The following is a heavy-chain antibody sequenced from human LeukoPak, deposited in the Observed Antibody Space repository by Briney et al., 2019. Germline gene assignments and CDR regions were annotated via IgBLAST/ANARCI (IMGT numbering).Heavy chain of an antibody. V-gene: IGHV1-58*02. D-gene: IGHD2-15*01. Sequence: SVKVSCKASGFTFTSSAMQWVRQARGQRLERIGWIVVGIGNTNYAQTFQERVTITRDMSTSTAYMELSSLRSEDTAVYYCAAFSSCSGGSCYGVYWGQGTLVTVSS. J-gene: IGHJ4*02. CDR2: IVVGIGNT. CDR1: GFTFTSSA. CDR3: AAFSSCSGGSCYGVY.